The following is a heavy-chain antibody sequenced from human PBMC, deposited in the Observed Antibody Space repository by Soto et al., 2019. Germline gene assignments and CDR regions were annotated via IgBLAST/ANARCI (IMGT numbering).Heavy chain of an antibody. CDR1: GFTFSSYS. Sequence: PGGSLRLSCAASGFTFSSYSMNWVRQAPGKGLEWVSSISTSSSYIYYADPVGGRFTISRDNAKNSLYLQMNSLRAEDTAVYYCARDRSHYSSSWYGDYWGQGTLVTVSS. J-gene: IGHJ4*02. V-gene: IGHV3-21*01. D-gene: IGHD6-13*01. CDR3: ARDRSHYSSSWYGDY. CDR2: ISTSSSYI.